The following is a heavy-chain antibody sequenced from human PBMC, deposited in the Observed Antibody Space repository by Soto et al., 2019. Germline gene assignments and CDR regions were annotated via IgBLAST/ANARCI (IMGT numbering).Heavy chain of an antibody. Sequence: GASVKVSCKASGYTFTSYGISWVRQAPGQGLEWMGWISAYNGNTNYAQKLQGRVTMTTDTSTSTAYMELRSLRSDDTAAYYCARDTKWELHPYYFDDWGQGTRVTVAS. V-gene: IGHV1-18*01. D-gene: IGHD1-26*01. J-gene: IGHJ4*02. CDR2: ISAYNGNT. CDR3: ARDTKWELHPYYFDD. CDR1: GYTFTSYG.